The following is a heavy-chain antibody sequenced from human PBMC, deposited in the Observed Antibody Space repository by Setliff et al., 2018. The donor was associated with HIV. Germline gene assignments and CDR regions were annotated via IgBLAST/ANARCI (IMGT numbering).Heavy chain of an antibody. CDR3: ARQKKSSSWSPNDY. V-gene: IGHV4-4*07. D-gene: IGHD2-2*01. CDR1: GGSIRSYY. Sequence: SETLSLTCTVSGGSIRSYYWIWIRQAADKGLELIGRIYSSGNTNYNPSLKSRVSMSVDTPNNQISLKLSSVTAADMAVYYCARQKKSSSWSPNDYWGQGTLVTVSS. CDR2: IYSSGNT. J-gene: IGHJ4*02.